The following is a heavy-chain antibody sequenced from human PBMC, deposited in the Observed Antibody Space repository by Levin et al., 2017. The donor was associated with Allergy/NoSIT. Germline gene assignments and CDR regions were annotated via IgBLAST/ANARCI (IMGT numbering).Heavy chain of an antibody. J-gene: IGHJ6*02. CDR3: ARGSPDSSSWYNHDYYYDGMDV. D-gene: IGHD6-13*01. Sequence: GGSLRLSCAASGFTFSSYWMSWVRQAPGKGLEWVANITQDGSEKYYVDSVKVRFTISRDNAKNSLYLQMNSLRAEDTAVYYCARGSPDSSSWYNHDYYYDGMDVWGQGTTVTVAS. CDR2: ITQDGSEK. V-gene: IGHV3-7*01. CDR1: GFTFSSYW.